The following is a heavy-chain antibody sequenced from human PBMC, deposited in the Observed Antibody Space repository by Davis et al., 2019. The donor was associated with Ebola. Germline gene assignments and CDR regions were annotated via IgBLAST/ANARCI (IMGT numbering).Heavy chain of an antibody. CDR1: GYSFTSYW. Sequence: GESLKISCKGSGYSFTSYWIGWVRQMPGKGLEWMERIDPSDSYTNYSPSFQGQVTISADKSISTAYLQWSSLKASDTAMYYCARRGEAYYDFWSGPYYGMDVWGQGTTVTVSS. V-gene: IGHV5-10-1*04. D-gene: IGHD3-3*01. CDR2: IDPSDSYT. CDR3: ARRGEAYYDFWSGPYYGMDV. J-gene: IGHJ6*02.